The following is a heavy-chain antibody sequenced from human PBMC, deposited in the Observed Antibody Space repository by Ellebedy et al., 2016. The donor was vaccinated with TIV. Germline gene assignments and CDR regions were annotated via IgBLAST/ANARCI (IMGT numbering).Heavy chain of an antibody. CDR1: GYAFNRYY. V-gene: IGHV1-46*02. CDR3: ARVSNSGLTARHYFDH. J-gene: IGHJ4*02. CDR2: INTNGGT. D-gene: IGHD3-10*01. Sequence: ASVKVSCKASGYAFNRYYMHWIRQAPGQGLEWMGIINTNGGTLSTPKFQGRFTITRDTSTSTVYMELSSLKSEDTAVYYCARVSNSGLTARHYFDHWGQGTLVTVSS.